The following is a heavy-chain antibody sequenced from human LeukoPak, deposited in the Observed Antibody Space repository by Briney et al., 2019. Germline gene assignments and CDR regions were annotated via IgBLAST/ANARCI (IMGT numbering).Heavy chain of an antibody. CDR1: GLTLSGYW. V-gene: IGHV3-7*03. Sequence: PGGSLRLSCAASGLTLSGYWMNWARQAPGKGLEWVASINHNGNVNYYVDSVKGRFTISRDNAKDSLYLQMSNLRAEDTAVYFCARGGGLDVWGQGATVTVSS. D-gene: IGHD3-16*01. CDR2: INHNGNVN. J-gene: IGHJ6*02. CDR3: ARGGGLDV.